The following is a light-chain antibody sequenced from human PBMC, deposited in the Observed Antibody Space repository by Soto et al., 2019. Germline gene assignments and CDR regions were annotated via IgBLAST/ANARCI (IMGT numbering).Light chain of an antibody. Sequence: EIVLTQSPGTLSLSPGERATLSCRASQTISSSYLARYQQKPGQAPRLLIYGSSSRATAIPDRFGGSGSGTDFTLIISRLEAEDFAVYYCQHYCGSLGLYTFGQGTKLEIK. CDR2: GSS. V-gene: IGKV3-20*01. J-gene: IGKJ2*01. CDR3: QHYCGSLGLYT. CDR1: QTISSSY.